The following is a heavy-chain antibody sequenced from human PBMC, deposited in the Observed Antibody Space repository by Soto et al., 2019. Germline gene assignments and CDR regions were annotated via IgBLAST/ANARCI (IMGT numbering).Heavy chain of an antibody. CDR1: GGSIASDNW. CDR2: MYHSGTT. D-gene: IGHD3-10*01. V-gene: IGHV4-4*02. J-gene: IGHJ4*02. Sequence: QVQLQESGPGLVRPSGTLSLTCTFSGGSIASDNWWTWVRQPPGRGLGWIGEMYHSGTTNYSPSRKSRVTILIDESKNQFSLKLTSVTAADTARYYCARASASSMLRGVIINWGQGTLVTVSS. CDR3: ARASASSMLRGVIIN.